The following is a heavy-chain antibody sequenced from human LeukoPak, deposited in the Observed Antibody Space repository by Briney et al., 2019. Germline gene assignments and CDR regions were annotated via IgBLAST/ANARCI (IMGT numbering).Heavy chain of an antibody. CDR1: GGSFSGYY. D-gene: IGHD3-22*01. CDR3: ARAAYYYDSSLKRIYYFAY. J-gene: IGHJ4*02. CDR2: INHSGST. Sequence: SETLSLTCAVYGGSFSGYYWSWIRQPPGKGLEWIGEINHSGSTNYNPSLKSRVTISVDTSKNQFSLKLSSVTAADTAVSYCARAAYYYDSSLKRIYYFAYWGQGTLVTVSS. V-gene: IGHV4-34*01.